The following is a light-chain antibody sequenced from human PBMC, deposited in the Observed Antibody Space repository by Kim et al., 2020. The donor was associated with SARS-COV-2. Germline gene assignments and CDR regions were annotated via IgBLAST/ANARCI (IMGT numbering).Light chain of an antibody. CDR1: SRHSGYA. Sequence: QLVLTQSPSASASLGASVKLTCTLSSRHSGYAIAWHQQQPEKGPRYLMNLNSDGSHSKGDGIPDRFSGSSSGAERYLTISSLQSEDEADYYCQTWGTGIQVFGGGTKLTVL. CDR3: QTWGTGIQV. CDR2: LNSDGSH. V-gene: IGLV4-69*01. J-gene: IGLJ2*01.